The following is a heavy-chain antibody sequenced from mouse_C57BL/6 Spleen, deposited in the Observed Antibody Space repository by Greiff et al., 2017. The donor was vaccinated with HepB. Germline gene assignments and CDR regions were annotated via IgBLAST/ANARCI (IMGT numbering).Heavy chain of an antibody. CDR2: ISYDGSN. CDR1: GYSITSGYY. V-gene: IGHV3-6*01. CDR3: ARARGVGPLDY. D-gene: IGHD4-1*01. Sequence: VQLKESGPGLVKPSQSLSLTCSVTGYSITSGYYWNWIRQFPGNKLEWMGYISYDGSNNYNPSLKNRISITRDTSKNQFFLKLNSVTTEDTATYYCARARGVGPLDYWGQGTTLTVSS. J-gene: IGHJ2*01.